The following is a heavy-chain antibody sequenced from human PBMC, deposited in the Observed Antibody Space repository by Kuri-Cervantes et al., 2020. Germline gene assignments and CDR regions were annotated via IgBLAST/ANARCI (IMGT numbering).Heavy chain of an antibody. Sequence: GSLRLSCAVSGGSISSGGYSWSWIRQPPGKGLEWIGYIYYSGSTNYNPSLKSRVTISVDTSKNQFSLKLSSVTAADTAVYYCAREIFGGTSGVRYYYYGMDVWGQGTTVTVSS. V-gene: IGHV4-61*08. J-gene: IGHJ6*02. D-gene: IGHD3-3*01. CDR1: GGSISSGGYS. CDR2: IYYSGST. CDR3: AREIFGGTSGVRYYYYGMDV.